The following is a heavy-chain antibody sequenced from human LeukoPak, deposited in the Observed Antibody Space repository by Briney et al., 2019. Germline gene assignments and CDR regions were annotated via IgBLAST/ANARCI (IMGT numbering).Heavy chain of an antibody. J-gene: IGHJ3*02. CDR1: GYTFTSYG. Sequence: GASVKVSCKASGYTFTSYGISWVRQAPGQGLERMGRIIPIFGTANYAQKFKGRVTITTDESTNTAYMELSSLRSEDTAVYYCASKWLHDAFDIWGQGTMVTVSS. D-gene: IGHD5-24*01. CDR2: IIPIFGTA. CDR3: ASKWLHDAFDI. V-gene: IGHV1-69*05.